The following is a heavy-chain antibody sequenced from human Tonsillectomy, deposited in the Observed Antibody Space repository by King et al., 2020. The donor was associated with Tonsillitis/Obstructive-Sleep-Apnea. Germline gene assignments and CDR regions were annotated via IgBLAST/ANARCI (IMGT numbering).Heavy chain of an antibody. Sequence: QLVQSGAEVKKPGASVKVSCKASGYIFTGYYMHWMRQAPGQGLEWMGWINPNSGGTNYAQKFQGRVTMTRDTSISTAYMEMSRLRSDETAVYYCARVPAYRDHRDLHWYFDLWGRGTLVTVSS. D-gene: IGHD4-17*01. J-gene: IGHJ2*01. V-gene: IGHV1-2*02. CDR2: INPNSGGT. CDR3: ARVPAYRDHRDLHWYFDL. CDR1: GYIFTGYY.